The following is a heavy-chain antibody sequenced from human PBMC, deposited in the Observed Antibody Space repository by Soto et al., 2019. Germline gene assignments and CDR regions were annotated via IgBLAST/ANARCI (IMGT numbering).Heavy chain of an antibody. D-gene: IGHD6-19*01. V-gene: IGHV3-23*01. CDR1: GFTFSSYA. Sequence: LRLSCAASGFTFSSYAMSWVRQAPGKGLEWVSAISGSGGSTYYADSVKGRFTISRDNSKNTLYLQMNSLRAEDTAVYYCAKALRPGIAVAEFDYWGQGTLVTVSS. J-gene: IGHJ4*02. CDR2: ISGSGGST. CDR3: AKALRPGIAVAEFDY.